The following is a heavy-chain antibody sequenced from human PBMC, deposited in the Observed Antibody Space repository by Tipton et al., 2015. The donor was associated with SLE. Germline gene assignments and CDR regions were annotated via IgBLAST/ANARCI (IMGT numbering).Heavy chain of an antibody. V-gene: IGHV4-34*01. D-gene: IGHD6-13*01. CDR3: ARQPIAAAVNWFDP. CDR2: INHSGST. J-gene: IGHJ5*02. CDR1: GGSFSGYY. Sequence: TLSLTCAVYGGSFSGYYWSWIRQPPGKGLEWIGEINHSGSTNYNPSLKSRVTISVDTSKNQFSLKLSSVTAADTAVYYCARQPIAAAVNWFDPWGQGTLVTVSS.